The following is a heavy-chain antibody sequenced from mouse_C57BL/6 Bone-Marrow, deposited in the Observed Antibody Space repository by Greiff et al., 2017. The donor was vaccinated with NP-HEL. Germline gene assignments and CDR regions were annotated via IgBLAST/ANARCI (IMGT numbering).Heavy chain of an antibody. J-gene: IGHJ3*01. V-gene: IGHV3-6*01. CDR1: GYSITSGYY. Sequence: ESGPGLVKPSQSLSLTCSVTGYSITSGYYWNWIRQFPGNKLEWMGYISYDGSNNYNPSLKNRISITHDTSKNQFFLKLNSVTTEDTATYYCARDRGNRDEAYWGQGTLVTVSA. CDR2: ISYDGSN. D-gene: IGHD4-1*01. CDR3: ARDRGNRDEAY.